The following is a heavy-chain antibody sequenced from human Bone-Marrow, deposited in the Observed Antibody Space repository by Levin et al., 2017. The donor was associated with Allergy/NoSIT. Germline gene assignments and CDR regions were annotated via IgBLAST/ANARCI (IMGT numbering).Heavy chain of an antibody. J-gene: IGHJ4*02. Sequence: GGSLRLSCVASGFSVSNTYMSWVRQAPGKGLEWVSLTYSSGNTYYTDSVEGRFAVSRDNSKNTLYLQLNSLRVEDTATYYCTRQYLGSGCDSDWGQGTVVTVSS. V-gene: IGHV3-53*01. CDR3: TRQYLGSGCDSD. CDR2: TYSSGNT. D-gene: IGHD5-12*01. CDR1: GFSVSNTY.